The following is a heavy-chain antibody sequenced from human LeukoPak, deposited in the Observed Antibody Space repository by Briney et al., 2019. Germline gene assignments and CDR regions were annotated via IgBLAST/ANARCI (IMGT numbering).Heavy chain of an antibody. Sequence: SETLSLTCAVYGGSSSGYYWSWIRQPPGKGLEWIGEINHSGSTNYNPSLKSRVTISVDTSKNQFSLKLSSVTAADTAVYYCASTPSSGGSRITQTPIYDYWGQGTLVTVSS. CDR1: GGSSSGYY. CDR2: INHSGST. D-gene: IGHD2-15*01. J-gene: IGHJ4*02. V-gene: IGHV4-34*01. CDR3: ASTPSSGGSRITQTPIYDY.